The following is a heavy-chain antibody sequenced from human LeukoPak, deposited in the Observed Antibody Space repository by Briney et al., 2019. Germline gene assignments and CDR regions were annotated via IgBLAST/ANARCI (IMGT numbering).Heavy chain of an antibody. J-gene: IGHJ3*02. Sequence: GGSLRLSCAASGFTFSNAWMSWVRQAPGKGLEWVGRIKSKTDGGTTDYAAPVKGRFTISRDDSKNTLYLQMNSLRAEDTAVYYCARDPPPIYSYGPSNPDAFDIWGQGTMVTVSS. CDR1: GFTFSNAW. V-gene: IGHV3-15*01. CDR2: IKSKTDGGTT. CDR3: ARDPPPIYSYGPSNPDAFDI. D-gene: IGHD5-18*01.